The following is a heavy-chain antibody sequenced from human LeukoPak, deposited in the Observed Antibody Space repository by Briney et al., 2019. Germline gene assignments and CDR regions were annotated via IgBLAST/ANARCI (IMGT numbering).Heavy chain of an antibody. Sequence: ASVKVSCKASGYTFASYYMHWVRQAPGQGLEWMGIINPSGGSTSYAQKFQGGVTMTRDTSTSPVYMELSSLRSEDTAVYYCASPLIFGYSSSATDYWGQGTLVTVSS. J-gene: IGHJ4*02. CDR1: GYTFASYY. V-gene: IGHV1-46*01. D-gene: IGHD6-6*01. CDR2: INPSGGST. CDR3: ASPLIFGYSSSATDY.